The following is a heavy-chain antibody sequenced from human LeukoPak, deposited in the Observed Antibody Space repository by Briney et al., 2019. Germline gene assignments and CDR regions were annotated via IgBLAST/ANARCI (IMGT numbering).Heavy chain of an antibody. CDR3: ARGLXYHHYNILIDXAFXI. V-gene: IGHV1-2*06. Sequence: ASVKVSCKAFGYTFTGYYMHWVRQAPGQGLEWMGRINPNSGGTNYAQKFQGRVTMTRDTSISTAYMELSRLRSDDTAVYYCARGLXYHHYNILIDXAFXIWGQG. J-gene: IGHJ3*02. CDR1: GYTFTGYY. D-gene: IGHD5-24*01. CDR2: INPNSGGT.